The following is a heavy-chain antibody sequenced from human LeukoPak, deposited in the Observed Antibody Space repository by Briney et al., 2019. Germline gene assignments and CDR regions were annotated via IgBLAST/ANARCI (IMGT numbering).Heavy chain of an antibody. D-gene: IGHD3-10*01. Sequence: QPGGSLRLSCAASGFTFSSYEMNWVRQAPGKGLEWVSVIYSGGSTYYADSVKGRFTISRDNSKNTLYLQMNSLRAEDTAVYYCAREENYYGSGKVTWGQGTLVTVSS. V-gene: IGHV3-53*01. CDR1: GFTFSSYE. J-gene: IGHJ5*02. CDR3: AREENYYGSGKVT. CDR2: IYSGGST.